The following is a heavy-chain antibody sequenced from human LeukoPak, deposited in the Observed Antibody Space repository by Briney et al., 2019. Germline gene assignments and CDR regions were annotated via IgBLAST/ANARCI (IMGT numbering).Heavy chain of an antibody. CDR1: GDSVSSTSAT. V-gene: IGHV6-1*01. J-gene: IGHJ1*01. Sequence: SQALSLTCAISGDSVSSTSATWNWIRQSPPRGLEWLGRTYYRSKWYHDYAISVQSRIFINPDTSKNQFSLHLNSVTPDDTAVYYCARSAYFQEYLQHWGQGTPVTASS. CDR2: TYYRSKWYH. CDR3: ARSAYFQEYLQH. D-gene: IGHD2/OR15-2a*01.